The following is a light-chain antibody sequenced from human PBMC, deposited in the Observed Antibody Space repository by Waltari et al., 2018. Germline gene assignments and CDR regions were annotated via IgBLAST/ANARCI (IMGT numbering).Light chain of an antibody. V-gene: IGKV1-39*01. Sequence: DIQMTQSPSSLSASVGDGVTINCRASQSISNYLHWYQQKPGKAPELLIYVASSLQSGVPSRFSGSRSGTDFTLTISSLQPEDFATYYCQQSYNIPPTFGGGTKVEIK. CDR1: QSISNY. J-gene: IGKJ4*01. CDR2: VAS. CDR3: QQSYNIPPT.